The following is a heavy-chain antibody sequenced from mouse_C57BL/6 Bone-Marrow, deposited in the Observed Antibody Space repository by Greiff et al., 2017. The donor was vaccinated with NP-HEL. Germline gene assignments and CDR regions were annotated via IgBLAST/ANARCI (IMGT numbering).Heavy chain of an antibody. CDR1: GFNIKDDY. CDR3: TTYPTVVARWAFDY. J-gene: IGHJ2*01. Sequence: EVQLQQSGAELVRPGASVKLSCTASGFNIKDDYMHWVKQRPEQGLEWIGWIDPENGDTEYASKFQGKATITADTSSNTAYLQLSSLTSEDTAVYYCTTYPTVVARWAFDYWGQGTTLTVSS. V-gene: IGHV14-4*01. D-gene: IGHD1-1*01. CDR2: IDPENGDT.